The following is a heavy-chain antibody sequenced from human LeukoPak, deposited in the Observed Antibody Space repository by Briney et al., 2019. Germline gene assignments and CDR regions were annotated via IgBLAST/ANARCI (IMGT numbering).Heavy chain of an antibody. CDR1: GYTFTSYY. J-gene: IGHJ4*02. V-gene: IGHV1-46*01. Sequence: GASVKVSCKASGYTFTSYYMHWVRQTPGQGLEWMGIINPSGGSTSYAQKFQGRVTMTRDTSTSTVYMELSSLRSEDTAVYYCAGDYYGSGPFDYWGQGTLVTVSS. D-gene: IGHD3-10*01. CDR2: INPSGGST. CDR3: AGDYYGSGPFDY.